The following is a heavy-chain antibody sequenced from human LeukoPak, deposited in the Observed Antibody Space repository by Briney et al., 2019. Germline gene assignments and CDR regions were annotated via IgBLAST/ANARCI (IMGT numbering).Heavy chain of an antibody. CDR3: ARGSSSWYSYYFDY. Sequence: ASVKLSCKASGYTFTSYGISWVRQAPGQGLEWMGWISAYNGNTNYAQKLQGRVTMTTDTSTSTAYMELRSPRSDDTAVYYCARGSSSWYSYYFDYWGQGTLVSVS. D-gene: IGHD6-13*01. CDR2: ISAYNGNT. CDR1: GYTFTSYG. V-gene: IGHV1-18*01. J-gene: IGHJ4*02.